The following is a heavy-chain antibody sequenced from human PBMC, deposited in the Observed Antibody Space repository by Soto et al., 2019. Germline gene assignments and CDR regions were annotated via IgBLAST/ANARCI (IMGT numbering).Heavy chain of an antibody. D-gene: IGHD3-10*01. V-gene: IGHV1-18*01. CDR1: GYDFTTYG. CDR2: ISAHNGNT. J-gene: IGHJ4*02. Sequence: QVHLVQSGAEVKKPGASVKVSCKGSGYDFTTYGITWVRQAPGQGLEWMAWISAHNGNTDYAQKLQGRVTVTRDTSTSTAYMERRSRRSDDTAVYYCARGRYGGYWGQGALVTVSS. CDR3: ARGRYGGY.